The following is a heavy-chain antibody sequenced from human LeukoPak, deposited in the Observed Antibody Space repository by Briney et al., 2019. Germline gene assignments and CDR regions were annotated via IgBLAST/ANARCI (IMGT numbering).Heavy chain of an antibody. V-gene: IGHV3-53*01. J-gene: IGHJ4*02. CDR3: ARGVEPLAANTLAY. D-gene: IGHD1-14*01. Sequence: GGSLRLSCAASGFTVITNDMTWVRQAPGKGLEWVSVLYSDGNTKYAASVQGRFTISRDNSKNTLYLEMNSLSPDATAVYYCARGVEPLAANTLAYWGQGTLVTVSS. CDR1: GFTVITND. CDR2: LYSDGNT.